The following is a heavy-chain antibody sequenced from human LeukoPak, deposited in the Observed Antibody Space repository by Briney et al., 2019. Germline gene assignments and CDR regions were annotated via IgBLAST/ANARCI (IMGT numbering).Heavy chain of an antibody. CDR1: GGSISSYY. V-gene: IGHV4-59*01. J-gene: IGHJ4*02. CDR3: ARLSSYRSGWYYFDS. D-gene: IGHD6-19*01. CDR2: IYYSGST. Sequence: SETLSLTCTVSGGSISSYYWSWIRQPPGKGLEWIGYIYYSGSTNYNPSLKSRVTISKDTSKNQFSLKLSSVTAADTAVYYCARLSSYRSGWYYFDSWGQGTLVTVSS.